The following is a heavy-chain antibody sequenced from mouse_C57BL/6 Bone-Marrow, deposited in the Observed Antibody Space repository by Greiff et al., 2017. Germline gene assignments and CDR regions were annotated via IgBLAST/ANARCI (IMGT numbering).Heavy chain of an antibody. Sequence: EVHLVESGGGLVQPGGSLKLSCAASGFTFSDYGMAWVRQAPRKGPEWVAFISNLAYSIYYADPVTGRFTIARENAKNTLYLDMSSLRSEDTAMYYCGRHLSYSMDYWGQGTSVSVDS. CDR1: GFTFSDYG. CDR2: ISNLAYSI. J-gene: IGHJ4*01. V-gene: IGHV5-15*04. CDR3: GRHLSYSMDY.